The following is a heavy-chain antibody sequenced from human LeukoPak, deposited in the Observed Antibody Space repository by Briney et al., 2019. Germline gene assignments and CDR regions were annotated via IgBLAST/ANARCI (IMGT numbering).Heavy chain of an antibody. CDR2: IIPIFGTA. CDR3: ARGGGSGWPAFYYYYMDV. CDR1: GYTFTSYA. J-gene: IGHJ6*03. D-gene: IGHD6-19*01. Sequence: SVKVSCKASGYTFTSYAISWVRQAPGQGLEWMGGIIPIFGTANYAQKFQGRVTITTDESTSTAYMELSSLRSEDTAVYYCARGGGSGWPAFYYYYMDVWGKGTTVTVSS. V-gene: IGHV1-69*05.